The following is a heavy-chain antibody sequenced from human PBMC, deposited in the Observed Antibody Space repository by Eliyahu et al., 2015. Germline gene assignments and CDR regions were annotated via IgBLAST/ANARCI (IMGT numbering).Heavy chain of an antibody. D-gene: IGHD2-15*01. Sequence: QVQLVQSGAEVKXPGSSVKVXCXASGXTXXSYAISWVRQAPGQGLEWMGGIIPIFGTANYAQKFQGRVTITADESTSTAYMELSSLRSEDTAVYYCARGPDIVVVVAAYDAFDIWGQGTMVTVSS. J-gene: IGHJ3*02. CDR3: ARGPDIVVVVAAYDAFDI. CDR2: IIPIFGTA. V-gene: IGHV1-69*01. CDR1: GXTXXSYA.